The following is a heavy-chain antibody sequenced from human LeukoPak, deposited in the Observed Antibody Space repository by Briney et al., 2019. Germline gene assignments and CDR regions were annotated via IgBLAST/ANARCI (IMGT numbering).Heavy chain of an antibody. D-gene: IGHD1-26*01. CDR2: INQDGSAQ. CDR3: LRDPNSGGYQR. J-gene: IGHJ4*02. V-gene: IGHV3-7*03. CDR1: SNSFSRW. Sequence: GGSLRLSCVGLSNSFSRWMNWVRQTPGKGLVWVANINQDGSAQNYVGSVRGRFTISRDNAKNSLYLQMNSLRSDDAAVYYCLRDPNSGGYQRWGQGTLVIVSS.